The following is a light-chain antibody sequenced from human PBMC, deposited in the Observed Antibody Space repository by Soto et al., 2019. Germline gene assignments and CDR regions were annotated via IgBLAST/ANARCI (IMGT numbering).Light chain of an antibody. CDR1: QSVGNY. V-gene: IGKV3-11*01. J-gene: IGKJ4*01. CDR2: DVS. Sequence: EIVLTQSPPALTFSPGERATLSCRASQSVGNYLGWYQQRPGQAPRLLIYDVSNRATGIPARFSGSGSGTDFTLTISSLESEDFAVYYCQHRSNWPLTFGGGTKVDI. CDR3: QHRSNWPLT.